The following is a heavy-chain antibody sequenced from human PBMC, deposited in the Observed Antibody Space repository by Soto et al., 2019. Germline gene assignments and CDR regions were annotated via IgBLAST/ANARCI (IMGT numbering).Heavy chain of an antibody. CDR2: INPDGSTT. CDR1: GFTFSSYW. V-gene: IGHV3-74*01. D-gene: IGHD4-4*01. J-gene: IGHJ6*01. Sequence: GGSLRLSCAASGFTFSSYWMHWVRQAPGEGLMWVSRINPDGSTTSYADSVKGRFTISRDNAKNTLYLQMNSPRVEDTAVYYCARVPTTVTTPGMDVWGQGTTVTV. CDR3: ARVPTTVTTPGMDV.